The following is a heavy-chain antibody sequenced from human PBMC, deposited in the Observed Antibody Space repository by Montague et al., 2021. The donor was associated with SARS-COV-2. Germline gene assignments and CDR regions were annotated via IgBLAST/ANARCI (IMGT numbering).Heavy chain of an antibody. D-gene: IGHD3-9*01. CDR2: ILLGGRT. V-gene: IGHV4-34*01. CDR1: GGSFNGKY. CDR3: TRGTFDWDQD. J-gene: IGHJ4*02. Sequence: SETLSLTCAVYGGSFNGKYCAWFCQPPGKGLEWIGEILLGGRTNSNPSRESRVTISRDSSSDRFTLRLTSVTAADTALYYCTRGTFDWDQDWGQGALVTVSA.